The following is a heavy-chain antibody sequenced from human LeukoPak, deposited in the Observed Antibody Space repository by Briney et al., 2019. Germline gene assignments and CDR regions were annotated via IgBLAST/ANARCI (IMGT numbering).Heavy chain of an antibody. D-gene: IGHD2-15*01. V-gene: IGHV4-34*01. CDR2: INHCGTT. CDR3: AEEREYCSSGSCHYDLDV. J-gene: IGHJ6*02. Sequence: SEALSLTCAVYGGSFSGYSWSWIRQPPGKGLEWIGEINHCGTTNYNPSLKSRVTISVDTSKNQFSLKLNSVTAADTAVYYCAEEREYCSSGSCHYDLDVWGQGTTVTVSS. CDR1: GGSFSGYS.